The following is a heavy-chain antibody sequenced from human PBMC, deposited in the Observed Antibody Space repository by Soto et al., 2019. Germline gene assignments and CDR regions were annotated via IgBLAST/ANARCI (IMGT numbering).Heavy chain of an antibody. CDR2: IYYNERT. Sequence: SETLSLTCSVSGGSISNYYWTWIRQPPGKGLEWIGYIYYNERTTYNSSLKSRVTISLDTSKSQLSLNLTSVTAADTAVYYCARVDGSGTYSLIDLWGQGTLVTVSS. V-gene: IGHV4-59*01. CDR1: GGSISNYY. J-gene: IGHJ5*02. CDR3: ARVDGSGTYSLIDL. D-gene: IGHD3-10*01.